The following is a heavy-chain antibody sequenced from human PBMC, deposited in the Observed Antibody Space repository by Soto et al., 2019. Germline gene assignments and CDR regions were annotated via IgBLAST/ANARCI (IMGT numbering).Heavy chain of an antibody. Sequence: VGSLRLSCAASGFTFSSYAMSWVRQAPGKGLEWVSAISGSGGSTYYADSVKGRFTISRDNSKNTLYLQMNSLRAEDTAVYYCAKERIYCSGGSCYRADYYGMDVWGQGTTVTVSS. CDR1: GFTFSSYA. CDR3: AKERIYCSGGSCYRADYYGMDV. CDR2: ISGSGGST. V-gene: IGHV3-23*01. D-gene: IGHD2-15*01. J-gene: IGHJ6*02.